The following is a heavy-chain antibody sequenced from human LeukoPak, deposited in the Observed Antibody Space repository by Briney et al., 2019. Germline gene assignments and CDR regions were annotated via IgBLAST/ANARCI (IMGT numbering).Heavy chain of an antibody. J-gene: IGHJ4*02. CDR3: AKINYYDLHFDY. Sequence: PGGSLRLSCAASGFTFDDYGMSWVRQAPGKGLEWVSGINWNGGSTGYADSVKGRFTISRDNAKNSLYLQMNSLRAEDTAVYYCAKINYYDLHFDYWGQGTLVTVSS. CDR1: GFTFDDYG. V-gene: IGHV3-20*04. D-gene: IGHD3-22*01. CDR2: INWNGGST.